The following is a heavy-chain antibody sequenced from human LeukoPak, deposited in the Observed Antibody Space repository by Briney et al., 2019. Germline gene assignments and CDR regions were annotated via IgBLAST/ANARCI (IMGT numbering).Heavy chain of an antibody. CDR3: ARDLSPLYYDSSGTIDY. CDR2: IWYDGSNK. V-gene: IGHV3-33*01. CDR1: GFTFSSYG. Sequence: PGRSLRLSCAASGFTFSSYGMHWVRQAPGKGLEWVAVIWYDGSNKYYADSVKGRFTISRDNSKNTLYLQMNSLRAEDTAVYYCARDLSPLYYDSSGTIDYWGQGTLVTVSS. D-gene: IGHD3-22*01. J-gene: IGHJ4*02.